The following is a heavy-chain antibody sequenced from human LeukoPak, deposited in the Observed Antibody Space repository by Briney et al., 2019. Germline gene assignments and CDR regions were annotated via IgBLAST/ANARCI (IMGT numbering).Heavy chain of an antibody. CDR2: INHSGST. J-gene: IGHJ4*02. D-gene: IGHD3-22*01. Sequence: SETLSLTCAVYGGSFSGYYWSWIRQPPGKGLEWIGEINHSGSTNYNPSLKSRVTISVDTSKNQFSLKLSSVTAADTAVYYCARAGYHYDSSGYYSGPPDYWGQGTLVTVSS. CDR3: ARAGYHYDSSGYYSGPPDY. V-gene: IGHV4-34*01. CDR1: GGSFSGYY.